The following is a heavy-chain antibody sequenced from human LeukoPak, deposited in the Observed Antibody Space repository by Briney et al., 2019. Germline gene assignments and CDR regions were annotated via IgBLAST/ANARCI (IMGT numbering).Heavy chain of an antibody. CDR1: GYTFTSYG. CDR2: ISAYNGNT. J-gene: IGHJ4*02. Sequence: ASVKVSCKASGYTFTSYGISWVRQAPGQGLEWMGWISAYNGNTNYAQKLQGRVAMTTDTSTSTAYMELRSLRSDDTAVYYCARDSRFPYDYYDSSGYNLWGQGTLVTVSS. CDR3: ARDSRFPYDYYDSSGYNL. V-gene: IGHV1-18*01. D-gene: IGHD3-22*01.